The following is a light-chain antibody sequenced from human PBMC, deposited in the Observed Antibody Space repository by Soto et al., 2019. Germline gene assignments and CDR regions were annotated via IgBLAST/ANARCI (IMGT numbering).Light chain of an antibody. CDR2: EAS. V-gene: IGKV1-5*01. CDR3: QQYNGYSGT. Sequence: DIQMTQSPSTLSASVGDRVTITCRASQDIGTWLAWYQQKAGKAPNLLIYEASYLQGGVPSRFSGTGSGTEFTLTIRSLQPDDFATYYCQQYNGYSGTFGQGTRWIS. CDR1: QDIGTW. J-gene: IGKJ1*01.